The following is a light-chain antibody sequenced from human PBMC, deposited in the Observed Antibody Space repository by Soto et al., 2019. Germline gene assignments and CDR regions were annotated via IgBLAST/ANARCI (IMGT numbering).Light chain of an antibody. CDR2: WAS. J-gene: IGKJ2*01. V-gene: IGKV4-1*01. Sequence: DIVMTQSPDSLAVSLGERATINCKSSQSVLYSSNNKNYLAWYQQRPGQPPKLLIYWASTRESGVPDRFSGSGSGTDFTLTITSLQADDVAFYYCQQYESTPPTFGQGTKLEIK. CDR1: QSVLYSSNNKNY. CDR3: QQYESTPPT.